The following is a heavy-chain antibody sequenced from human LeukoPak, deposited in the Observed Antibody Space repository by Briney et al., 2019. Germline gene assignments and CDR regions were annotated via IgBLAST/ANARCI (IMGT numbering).Heavy chain of an antibody. V-gene: IGHV3-30-3*01. J-gene: IGHJ4*02. Sequence: PGRSLRLSCAASGFTFSSYAMHWVRQAPGKGLEWVAVISYDGSNKYYADSVKGRFTISRDNSKNTLYLQMNSLRAEDTAVYYCARDWASYDFWSGYSTYQGGYWGQGTLVTVYS. CDR2: ISYDGSNK. CDR1: GFTFSSYA. CDR3: ARDWASYDFWSGYSTYQGGY. D-gene: IGHD3-3*01.